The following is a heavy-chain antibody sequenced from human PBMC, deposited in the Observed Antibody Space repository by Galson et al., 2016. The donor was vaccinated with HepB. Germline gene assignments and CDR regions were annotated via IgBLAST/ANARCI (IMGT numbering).Heavy chain of an antibody. V-gene: IGHV5-51*01. CDR3: ARHLFGSSSDYYGMDV. CDR2: IYPGDSDT. CDR1: GYRFTNHW. Sequence: SGAEVKKPGESLKISCKGSGYRFTNHWIGWVRQMPGKGLEWMGIIYPGDSDTRYSPSFQGQVTISADKSISTAYLQWSSLKASDTAMYYCARHLFGSSSDYYGMDVWGQGTVVTVSS. J-gene: IGHJ6*02. D-gene: IGHD6-6*01.